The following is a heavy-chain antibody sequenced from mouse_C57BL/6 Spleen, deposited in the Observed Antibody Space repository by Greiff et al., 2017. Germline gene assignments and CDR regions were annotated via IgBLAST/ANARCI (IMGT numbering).Heavy chain of an antibody. D-gene: IGHD1-1*01. Sequence: DVKLQESGPGLVKPSQSLSLTCSVTGYSITSGYYWNWIRQVPGNKLEWMGYISYDGSNNYNPSLKNRIAITRDTSKNQFFLKLNSVTTEDTATYYCARDNYGSTLRGFAYWGQGTLVTVSA. CDR2: ISYDGSN. J-gene: IGHJ3*01. CDR1: GYSITSGYY. CDR3: ARDNYGSTLRGFAY. V-gene: IGHV3-6*01.